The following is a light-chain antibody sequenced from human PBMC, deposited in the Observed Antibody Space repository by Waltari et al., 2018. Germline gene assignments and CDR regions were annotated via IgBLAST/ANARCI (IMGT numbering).Light chain of an antibody. J-gene: IGLJ3*02. CDR2: KAN. V-gene: IGLV8-61*01. CDR1: SGSLSTTSY. CDR3: ALYMGSVIWV. Sequence: QSVVTQEPSLSVSPGGTVTLTCALSSGSLSTTSYATWYQQTPGLTPRTLVYKANARSSRVPDRFSGSILENTAALTSTGAQADDESDYYCALYMGSVIWVFGGGTRLTVL.